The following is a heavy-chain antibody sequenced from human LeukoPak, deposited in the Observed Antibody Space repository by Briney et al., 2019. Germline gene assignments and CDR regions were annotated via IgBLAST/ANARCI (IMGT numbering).Heavy chain of an antibody. V-gene: IGHV1-24*01. CDR1: GYTFTSYY. CDR3: ATGTMSYYYDSSGYRRGYYYYYMDV. CDR2: FDPEDGEA. Sequence: ASVKVSCKASGYTFTSYYMHWVRQAPGKGLEWMGGFDPEDGEAIYAQKFQGRVTMTEDTSTDTAYMELSSLRSEDTAVYYCATGTMSYYYDSSGYRRGYYYYYMDVWGKGTTVTVSS. D-gene: IGHD3-22*01. J-gene: IGHJ6*03.